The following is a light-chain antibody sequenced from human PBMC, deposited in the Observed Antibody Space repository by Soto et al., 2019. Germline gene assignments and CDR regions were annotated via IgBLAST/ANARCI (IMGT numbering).Light chain of an antibody. V-gene: IGLV1-44*01. CDR3: AAWHDSLNGPV. Sequence: QSVLTQPPSASGTPGQRVTISCSGSSSNIGGNPVNWYQQLPGTAPKVLIYNNNQRPSVVPDRFSGSKSGTSASLAISGLQSDDEADYYSAAWHDSLNGPVFGGGTKLTGL. J-gene: IGLJ3*02. CDR2: NNN. CDR1: SSNIGGNP.